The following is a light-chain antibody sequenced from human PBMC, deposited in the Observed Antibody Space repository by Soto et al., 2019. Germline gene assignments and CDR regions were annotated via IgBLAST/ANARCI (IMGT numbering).Light chain of an antibody. CDR1: QSVSSS. J-gene: IGKJ5*01. CDR2: AAS. Sequence: DIQMTQSPSSMSASVGDRVTITCRASQSVSSSLNWYQQKPGKAPNLLIYAASSLRSGVPSRFSGSGSGTEFTLTISSLQPEDFATYYCQQLNSYPSITFGQGTRLEI. CDR3: QQLNSYPSIT. V-gene: IGKV1-39*01.